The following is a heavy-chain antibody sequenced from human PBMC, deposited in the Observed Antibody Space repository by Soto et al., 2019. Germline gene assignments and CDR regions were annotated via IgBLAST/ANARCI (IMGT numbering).Heavy chain of an antibody. CDR1: GYAFTTYG. J-gene: IGHJ4*02. V-gene: IGHV1-18*01. CDR2: ISAHNGNT. CDR3: ARGRDGDY. D-gene: IGHD6-6*01. Sequence: QVHLVQSGAEVKKPGASVKVSCQASGYAFTTYGITWVRQAPGQGLEWMGWISAHNGNTNYAQKLQGRVTVTRDTSMSTAYMELRSLRSDDTAVHYCARGRDGDYWGQGALVTVSS.